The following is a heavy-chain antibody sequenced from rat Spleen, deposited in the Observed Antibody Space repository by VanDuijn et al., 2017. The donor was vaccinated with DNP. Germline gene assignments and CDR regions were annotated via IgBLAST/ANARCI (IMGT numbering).Heavy chain of an antibody. CDR1: GFTFSNFY. V-gene: IGHV5-25*01. J-gene: IGHJ2*01. CDR2: ISTSGSKT. Sequence: EVQLVESGGGLVQPGRSLKLSCAASGFTFSNFYMAWVRQAPKKGLEWVATISTSGSKTYYPDSVKGRFTTSRDNAKSSLYLQMNSLKSEDTATYYCARGAVSLFDYWGQGVMVTVSS. D-gene: IGHD4-4*01. CDR3: ARGAVSLFDY.